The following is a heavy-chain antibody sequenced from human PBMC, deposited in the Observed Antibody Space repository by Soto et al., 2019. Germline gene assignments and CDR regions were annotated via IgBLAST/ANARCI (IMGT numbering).Heavy chain of an antibody. V-gene: IGHV1-69*13. J-gene: IGHJ3*01. CDR1: GGTFSSYA. D-gene: IGHD6-19*01. CDR3: ANIAVAGLDDAFEL. Sequence: SVKVSCKASGGTFSSYAISWVRQAPGQGLEWMGGIIPIFGTANYAQKFQGRVTITADESTSTAYMELSSLRSEDTAVYYCANIAVAGLDDAFELWGQGTMVTGSS. CDR2: IIPIFGTA.